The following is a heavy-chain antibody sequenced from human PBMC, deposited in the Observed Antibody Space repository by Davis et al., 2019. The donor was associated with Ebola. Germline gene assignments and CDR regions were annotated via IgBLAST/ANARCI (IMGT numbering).Heavy chain of an antibody. CDR2: ISVTSADI. CDR1: GFTFSNYA. D-gene: IGHD2-8*01. V-gene: IGHV3-23*01. CDR3: AEGGTNNFLGAN. J-gene: IGHJ4*02. Sequence: PGGSLRLSCAASGFTFSNYAMSWVRQAPGGGLEWVAGISVTSADIKYADSVRGRFSISRDDSKNTLYLQMDSLRAEDTAVFYCAEGGTNNFLGANWGQGTLVTVSS.